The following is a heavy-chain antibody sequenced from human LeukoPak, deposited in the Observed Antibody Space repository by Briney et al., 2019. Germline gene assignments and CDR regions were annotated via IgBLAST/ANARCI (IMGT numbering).Heavy chain of an antibody. J-gene: IGHJ6*03. CDR1: GGSISSGNYY. D-gene: IGHD2-2*02. Sequence: SETLSLTCTVSGGSISSGNYYWSWIRQPAGKGLEWIGRIYTSGSTNYNPSLKSRVTMSVDTSKNQFSLKLSSVTAADTAVYYCARAQRPYCSSTSCYKPYYYYMDVWGKGTTVTVSS. CDR2: IYTSGST. V-gene: IGHV4-61*02. CDR3: ARAQRPYCSSTSCYKPYYYYMDV.